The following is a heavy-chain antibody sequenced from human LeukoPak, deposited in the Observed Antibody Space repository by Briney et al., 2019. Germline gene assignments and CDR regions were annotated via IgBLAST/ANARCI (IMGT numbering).Heavy chain of an antibody. CDR2: IIRNGGST. J-gene: IGHJ3*02. D-gene: IGHD4/OR15-4a*01. V-gene: IGHV3-64D*06. CDR3: VKESGFMVAPNSAFDI. Sequence: PGGSLRLSCSASGFTFNSYPVHWVRQAPGKGPEYVSGIIRNGGSTYYADSVKGRFTISRDNSKNTLYLQMSSLRAEDTAVYYCVKESGFMVAPNSAFDIWGQGTMVTVSS. CDR1: GFTFNSYP.